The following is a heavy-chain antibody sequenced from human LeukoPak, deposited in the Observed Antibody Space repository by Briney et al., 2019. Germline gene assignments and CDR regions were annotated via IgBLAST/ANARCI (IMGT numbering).Heavy chain of an antibody. CDR3: ARGSKMLGYNWFDP. J-gene: IGHJ5*02. Sequence: SETLSLTCAVYGGSFSGYYWNWIRQPPGKGLEWIGEINHSGSTNYIPSLKSRVTISVDTSKNQFSLKLSSVTAAHTAVYYCARGSKMLGYNWFDPWGQGTLVTVSS. D-gene: IGHD1-26*01. V-gene: IGHV4-34*01. CDR2: INHSGST. CDR1: GGSFSGYY.